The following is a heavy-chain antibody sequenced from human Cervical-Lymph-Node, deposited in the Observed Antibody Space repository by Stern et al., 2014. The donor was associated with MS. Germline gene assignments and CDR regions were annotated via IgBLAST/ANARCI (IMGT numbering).Heavy chain of an antibody. CDR3: ARDPTGSHVPEWHVDL. CDR2: IYYSGSA. V-gene: IGHV4-31*03. Sequence: VQLVESGPGLVKPSQTLSLTCTVSSGSISSGGYYWSWIRQHPGKGLEWIGNIYYSGSAYYNPSLKSRVSISVDMSKNQFSLKLSSVTAADTAVYYCARDPTGSHVPEWHVDLWGRGTLVTVSS. D-gene: IGHD2-2*01. J-gene: IGHJ2*01. CDR1: SGSISSGGYY.